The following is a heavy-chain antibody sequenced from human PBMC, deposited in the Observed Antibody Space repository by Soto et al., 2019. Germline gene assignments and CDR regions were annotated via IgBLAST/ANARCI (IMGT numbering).Heavy chain of an antibody. D-gene: IGHD2-2*01. Sequence: ASVKVSCKASGYTFTSYYMHWVRQAPGQGLEWMGIINPSGGSTSYAQKFQGRVTMTRDTSTSTVYMELSSLRSEDTAVYYCARDSSCSSTSCSLASDYYYYGMDVWGQGTTVTVSS. CDR3: ARDSSCSSTSCSLASDYYYYGMDV. V-gene: IGHV1-46*01. CDR1: GYTFTSYY. CDR2: INPSGGST. J-gene: IGHJ6*02.